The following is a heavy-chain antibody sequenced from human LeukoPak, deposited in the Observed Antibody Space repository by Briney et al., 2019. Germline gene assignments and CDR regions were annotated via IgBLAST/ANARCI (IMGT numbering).Heavy chain of an antibody. CDR1: GFTFSTYA. CDR2: ISATGGAA. Sequence: GGSLRLSCAASGFTFSTYAMSWVRQAPGKGLEWVSFISATGGAAYFADSVKGRFTISRDNSKNTLYLQMNSLRAEDTAVYYCARSSWYRRDYYYYGMDVWGQGTTVTVSS. D-gene: IGHD6-13*01. V-gene: IGHV3-23*01. J-gene: IGHJ6*02. CDR3: ARSSWYRRDYYYYGMDV.